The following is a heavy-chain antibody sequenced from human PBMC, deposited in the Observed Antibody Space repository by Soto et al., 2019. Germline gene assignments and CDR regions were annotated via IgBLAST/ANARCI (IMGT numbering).Heavy chain of an antibody. CDR2: INAGNGNT. V-gene: IGHV1-3*01. J-gene: IGHJ4*01. Sequence: ASVKVSCKASGYTFASYTIHWVRQAPGQRLEWMGWINAGNGNTKYSQKFQGRVTISRDTSASTAYMELSSLRSEDTAVHYCARGNIAVAGGLGDFDPWGLG. CDR3: ARGNIAVAGGLGDFDP. CDR1: GYTFASYT. D-gene: IGHD6-19*01.